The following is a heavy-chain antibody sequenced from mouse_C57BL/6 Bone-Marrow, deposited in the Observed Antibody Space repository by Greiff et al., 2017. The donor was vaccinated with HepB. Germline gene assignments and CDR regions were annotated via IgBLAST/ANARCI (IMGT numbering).Heavy chain of an antibody. CDR3: ARGPYDYDAY. CDR1: GYSITSGYD. J-gene: IGHJ3*01. Sequence: VQLQQSGPGMVKPSQSLSLTCTVTGYSITSGYDWHWIRHFPGNKLEWMGYISYSGSTNYNPSLKSRISITHDTSKNHFFLKLNSVTTEDTATYYCARGPYDYDAYWGQGTLVTVSA. D-gene: IGHD2-4*01. CDR2: ISYSGST. V-gene: IGHV3-1*01.